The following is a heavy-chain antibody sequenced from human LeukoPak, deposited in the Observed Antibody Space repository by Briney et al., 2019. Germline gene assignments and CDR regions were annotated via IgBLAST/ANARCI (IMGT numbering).Heavy chain of an antibody. CDR3: ARDRRLGITGTTYYGMDV. D-gene: IGHD1-7*01. CDR1: DYTFTSYG. CDR2: ISAYNGNT. V-gene: IGHV1-18*01. J-gene: IGHJ6*02. Sequence: ASVKVSCKASDYTFTSYGISWVRQAPGQGLEWMGWISAYNGNTNYAQKLQGRVTMTTDTSTSTAYMELRSLRSDDTAVYYCARDRRLGITGTTYYGMDVWGQGTTVTVSS.